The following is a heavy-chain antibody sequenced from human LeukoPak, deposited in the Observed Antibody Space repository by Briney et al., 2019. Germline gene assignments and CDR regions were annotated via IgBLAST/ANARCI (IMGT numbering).Heavy chain of an antibody. V-gene: IGHV1-69*05. J-gene: IGHJ4*02. CDR2: IIPIFGTA. D-gene: IGHD3-22*01. CDR3: AGLGYYDSSGYGY. CDR1: GGTFSSYA. Sequence: ASVKVSCKASGGTFSSYAFSWVRQAPGQGLEWMGRIIPIFGTANYAQKFQGRVTITTDESTSTAYMELSSLRSEDTAVYYCAGLGYYDSSGYGYWGQGTLVTVSS.